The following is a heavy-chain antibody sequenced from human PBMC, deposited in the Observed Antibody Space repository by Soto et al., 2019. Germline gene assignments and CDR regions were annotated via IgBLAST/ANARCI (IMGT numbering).Heavy chain of an antibody. CDR2: IKSKTDGGTT. Sequence: EVQLVESGGGLVKPGGSLRLSCAASGFTFSNVWMNWVRQAPGKGLEWGGRIKSKTDGGTTDYAAPVKGRFTISRDDSKTTLYLPMNSLKTEYTAVYYCTPLALKYSSGWYEFSDWGQGTLVTVSS. V-gene: IGHV3-15*07. CDR3: TPLALKYSSGWYEFSD. D-gene: IGHD6-19*01. CDR1: GFTFSNVW. J-gene: IGHJ4*02.